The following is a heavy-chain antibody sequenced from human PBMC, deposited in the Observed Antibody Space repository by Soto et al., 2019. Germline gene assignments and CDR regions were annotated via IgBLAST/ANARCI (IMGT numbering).Heavy chain of an antibody. V-gene: IGHV4-31*03. CDR2: NYYSGIT. CDR1: GGSISSGGYY. CDR3: ARGSSTAGLYYGMDV. Sequence: QVQLQESGPGLVKPSQTLSLTCTVSGGSISSGGYYWTWIRQHPGKGLEWIGYNYYSGITYYNPSLNSRVTISLDTSKNQSSMKLSSVTAADTAVYYCARGSSTAGLYYGMDVWGQGTTVTVSS. J-gene: IGHJ6*02. D-gene: IGHD6-6*01.